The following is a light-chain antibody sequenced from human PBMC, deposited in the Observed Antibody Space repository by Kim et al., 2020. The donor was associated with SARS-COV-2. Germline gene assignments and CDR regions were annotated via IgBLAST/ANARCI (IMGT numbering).Light chain of an antibody. CDR1: SSDVGTYDY. J-gene: IGLJ1*01. CDR2: DVI. CDR3: CSYRSTYNLPYV. Sequence: SIAISCTGTSSDVGTYDYVSWYQQQLGKAPKLIIYDVINRPSGVSDRFSGSKSGNTASLTISGLQTEDEADYYCCSYRSTYNLPYVFGTGTKVTVL. V-gene: IGLV2-14*03.